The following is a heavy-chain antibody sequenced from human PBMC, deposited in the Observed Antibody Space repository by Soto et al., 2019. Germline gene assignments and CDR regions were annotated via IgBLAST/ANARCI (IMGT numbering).Heavy chain of an antibody. D-gene: IGHD3-3*01. CDR1: GVTFSGYY. CDR3: ETRRGGRSED. V-gene: IGHV3-11*01. J-gene: IGHJ4*02. Sequence: QVKLVESGGGLVKPGGALRLSCEASGVTFSGYYMTWLRQAPGKGLEWISYFSSSGYTIRYADSVEGQFTVSRDDAKKTLYLRLNTLRAGDTAVYYRETRRGGRSEDWHQGTLVTVSS. CDR2: FSSSGYTI.